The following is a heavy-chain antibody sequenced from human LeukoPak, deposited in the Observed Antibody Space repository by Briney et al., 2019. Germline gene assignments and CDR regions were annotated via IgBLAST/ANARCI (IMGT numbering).Heavy chain of an antibody. CDR3: ARDLATGY. Sequence: ASVKVSCKASGYSFIGYHMHWVRQAPGQGLEWMGWTNPNTGGTNYAQQFQGRVTMTRDTSISTAYMELSRLRSDDTAVYYCARDLATGYWGQGTLVTVSS. V-gene: IGHV1-2*02. CDR2: TNPNTGGT. J-gene: IGHJ4*02. CDR1: GYSFIGYH.